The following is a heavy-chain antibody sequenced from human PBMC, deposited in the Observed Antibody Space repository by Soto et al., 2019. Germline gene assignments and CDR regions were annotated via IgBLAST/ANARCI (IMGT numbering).Heavy chain of an antibody. D-gene: IGHD3-22*01. J-gene: IGHJ3*02. Sequence: PSETLSLTCTVSGGSISSSSYYWGWIRQPPGKGLEWIGYIYYSGSTYYNPSLKSRVTISVDTSKNQFSLKLSSVTAADTAVYYCAREDFYYDSSGYYPPDAFDIWGQGTMVTVSS. CDR3: AREDFYYDSSGYYPPDAFDI. CDR2: IYYSGST. CDR1: GGSISSSSYY. V-gene: IGHV4-31*03.